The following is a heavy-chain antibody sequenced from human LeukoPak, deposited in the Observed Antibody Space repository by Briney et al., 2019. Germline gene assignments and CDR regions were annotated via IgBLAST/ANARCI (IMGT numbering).Heavy chain of an antibody. D-gene: IGHD6-19*01. CDR1: GGSISSSSYY. CDR2: IYYSGST. J-gene: IGHJ4*02. CDR3: AKDKGYSSGWPFDY. Sequence: PSETLSLTCTVSGGSISSSSYYWGWIRQPPGKGLEWIGSIYYSGSTYYNPSLKSRVTISVDTSKNQFSLKLSSVTAADTAVYYCAKDKGYSSGWPFDYWGQGTLVTVSS. V-gene: IGHV4-39*07.